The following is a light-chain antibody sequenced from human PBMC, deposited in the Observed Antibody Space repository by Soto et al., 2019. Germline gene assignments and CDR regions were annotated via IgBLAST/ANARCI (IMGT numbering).Light chain of an antibody. V-gene: IGKV3-20*01. CDR3: QQYGSHLET. CDR1: QSVSSSY. Sequence: EIVLTQSPGTLSLSPGERATLSCRASQSVSSSYLAWYQQKPGQAPRLLIYGASSRATGIPDRFSGSGSGTDFTLTISRLEPEDFAVYYCQQYGSHLETFGQGTKVEIK. J-gene: IGKJ1*01. CDR2: GAS.